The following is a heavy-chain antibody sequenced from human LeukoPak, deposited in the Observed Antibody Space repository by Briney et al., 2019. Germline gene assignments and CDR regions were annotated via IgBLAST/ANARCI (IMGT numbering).Heavy chain of an antibody. Sequence: GGSLRLSCAASGFTLSRYAMSWVRQAPGKGLVWVSRINSDGSSTSYADSVKGRFTISRDNAKNTLYLQMNSLRAEDTAVYYCARDYDFGDVWGKGTTVTVSS. D-gene: IGHD3-3*01. V-gene: IGHV3-74*01. CDR3: ARDYDFGDV. J-gene: IGHJ6*04. CDR1: GFTLSRYA. CDR2: INSDGSST.